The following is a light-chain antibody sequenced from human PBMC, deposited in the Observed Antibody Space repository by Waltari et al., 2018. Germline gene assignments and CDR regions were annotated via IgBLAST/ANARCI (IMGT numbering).Light chain of an antibody. CDR1: QSISSY. J-gene: IGKJ1*01. CDR3: QHSYTSPWT. V-gene: IGKV1-39*01. CDR2: AAS. Sequence: DIQMTQSPSSLSASVGDRVTITCRASQSISSYLNWYQQKPGKAPKLLIYAASSLQSGVPSRFSGSGSGTDFTLTIGSLQPEDFATYYCQHSYTSPWTFGQGTKVEIK.